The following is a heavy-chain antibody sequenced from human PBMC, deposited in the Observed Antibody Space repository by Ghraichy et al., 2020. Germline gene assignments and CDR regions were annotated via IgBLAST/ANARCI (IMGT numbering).Heavy chain of an antibody. CDR2: IWYDGSNK. J-gene: IGHJ3*02. CDR3: ARDVLRITIFGVSSTGGDAFDI. CDR1: GFTFSSYG. Sequence: GGSLRLSCAASGFTFSSYGMHWVRQAPGKGLEWVAVIWYDGSNKYYADSVKGRFTISRDNSKNTLYLQMNSLRAEDTAVYYCARDVLRITIFGVSSTGGDAFDIWGQGTMVTVSS. D-gene: IGHD3-3*01. V-gene: IGHV3-33*08.